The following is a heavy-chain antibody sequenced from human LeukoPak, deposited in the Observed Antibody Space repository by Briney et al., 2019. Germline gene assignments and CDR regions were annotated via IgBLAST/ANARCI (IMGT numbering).Heavy chain of an antibody. Sequence: SETLSLACAVYGGSFSGYYWSWIRQPPGKGLEWIGEINHSGSTNYNPSLKSRVTISVDTSKNQFSLKLSSVTAADTAVYYCARVKSSGWYDAFDIWGQGTMVTVSS. V-gene: IGHV4-34*01. J-gene: IGHJ3*02. CDR1: GGSFSGYY. CDR2: INHSGST. CDR3: ARVKSSGWYDAFDI. D-gene: IGHD6-19*01.